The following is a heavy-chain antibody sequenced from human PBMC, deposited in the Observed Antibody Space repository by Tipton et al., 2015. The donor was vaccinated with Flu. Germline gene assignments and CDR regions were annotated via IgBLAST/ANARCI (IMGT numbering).Heavy chain of an antibody. D-gene: IGHD3-9*01. J-gene: IGHJ5*02. CDR3: ARDRYDILTGSFSWFDP. CDR1: GGSISSSSFY. V-gene: IGHV4-39*07. Sequence: TLSLTCTISGGSISSSSFYWGWIRQSPGKGLEWIGSIYHSGTAYYNPSLKSRVTISVDTSKNQISLKLSSVTAADTAFYYCARDRYDILTGSFSWFDPWGQGTLVTVSS. CDR2: IYHSGTA.